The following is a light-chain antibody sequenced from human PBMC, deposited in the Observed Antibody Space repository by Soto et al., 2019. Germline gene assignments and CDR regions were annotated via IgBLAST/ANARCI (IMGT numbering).Light chain of an antibody. J-gene: IGLJ2*01. CDR1: STNIGAGYD. CDR2: GNS. V-gene: IGLV1-40*01. CDR3: QSYDSSLSGL. Sequence: QSVLTQPPSVSGAPGQRVTISWTGSSTNIGAGYDVHWYQQLPGTAPKLLIYGNSNRPSGVPDRFSGSKSGTSASLAITGLQAEDEADYYCQSYDSSLSGLFGGGTKVTVL.